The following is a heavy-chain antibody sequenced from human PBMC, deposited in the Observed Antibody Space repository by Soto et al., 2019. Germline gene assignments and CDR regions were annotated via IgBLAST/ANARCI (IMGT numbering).Heavy chain of an antibody. J-gene: IGHJ4*02. Sequence: SETLSLTCTVSGGSISSYYWSWIRQPPGKGLEWIGYIYYSGSTNYNPSLKSRATISVDTSKNQFSLKLSSVTAADTAVYYCARQPGYSSYDYWGQGTLVTVSS. CDR2: IYYSGST. D-gene: IGHD6-19*01. V-gene: IGHV4-59*08. CDR1: GGSISSYY. CDR3: ARQPGYSSYDY.